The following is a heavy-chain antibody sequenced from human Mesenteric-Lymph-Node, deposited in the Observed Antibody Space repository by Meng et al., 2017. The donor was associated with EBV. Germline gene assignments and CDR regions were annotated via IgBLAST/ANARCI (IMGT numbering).Heavy chain of an antibody. D-gene: IGHD6-13*01. Sequence: QVQLVQSGAEVKKPGASVKVSCKASGYTFTNYDIHWVRQTPGQGLEWMGRINPNSGGTNYAQKFQGRVTMARDTSISTTYMELSKLRSDDTAVYFCAREGLISAAGSFYPWGQGTLVTVSS. CDR3: AREGLISAAGSFYP. V-gene: IGHV1-2*06. J-gene: IGHJ5*02. CDR1: GYTFTNYD. CDR2: INPNSGGT.